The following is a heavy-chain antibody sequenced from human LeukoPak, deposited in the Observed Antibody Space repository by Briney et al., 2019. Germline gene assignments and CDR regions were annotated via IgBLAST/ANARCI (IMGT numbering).Heavy chain of an antibody. J-gene: IGHJ4*02. Sequence: PSETLSLTCTVSGGSISSGGYYWSWIRQHPGRGLEWIGYIYYSGSTYYNPSLKSRVTISVDTSKNQFSLKLSSVTAADTAVYYCALAGSGYADYWGQGTLVTVSS. V-gene: IGHV4-31*03. CDR1: GGSISSGGYY. CDR3: ALAGSGYADY. D-gene: IGHD3-3*01. CDR2: IYYSGST.